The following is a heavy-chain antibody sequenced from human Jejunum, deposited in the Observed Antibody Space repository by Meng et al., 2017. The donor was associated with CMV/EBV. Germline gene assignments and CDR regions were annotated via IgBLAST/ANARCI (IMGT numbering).Heavy chain of an antibody. CDR2: IIAIFKTP. V-gene: IGHV1-69*12. J-gene: IGHJ4*02. CDR1: GGSVNNYA. D-gene: IGHD5-24*01. Sequence: QVQLMQSWAEVKEPGFSMKVSCKSSGGSVNNYAFNWVRQAPGQGLEWMGGIIAIFKTPNYAQKFQGRLTITADESTGTSYMELTSLTSEDTAVYYCARGFLNGYQPFDYWGQGTLVTVSS. CDR3: ARGFLNGYQPFDY.